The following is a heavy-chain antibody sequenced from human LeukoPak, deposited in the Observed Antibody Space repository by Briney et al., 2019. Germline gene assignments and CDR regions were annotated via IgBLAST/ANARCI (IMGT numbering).Heavy chain of an antibody. Sequence: GGSLRLSCAASGFTFSSYWMSWVRQAPGKGLEWVANIKQDGSEKYYVDSVKGRFTISRDNAKNSLYLQMNSLRAEDTAVYYCSFNYYDSRGSTLSYSYFDYWGQGTLVTVSS. D-gene: IGHD3-22*01. CDR3: SFNYYDSRGSTLSYSYFDY. CDR2: IKQDGSEK. CDR1: GFTFSSYW. V-gene: IGHV3-7*01. J-gene: IGHJ4*02.